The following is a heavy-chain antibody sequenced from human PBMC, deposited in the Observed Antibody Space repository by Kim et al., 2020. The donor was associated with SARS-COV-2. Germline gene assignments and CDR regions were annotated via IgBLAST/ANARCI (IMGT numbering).Heavy chain of an antibody. CDR2: T. Sequence: TRYSPSFQGQVTISADKSISTAYLQWSSLKASETAMYYCARRVPSSGWGYWGQGTLVTVSS. D-gene: IGHD6-19*01. CDR3: ARRVPSSGWGY. V-gene: IGHV5-51*01. J-gene: IGHJ4*02.